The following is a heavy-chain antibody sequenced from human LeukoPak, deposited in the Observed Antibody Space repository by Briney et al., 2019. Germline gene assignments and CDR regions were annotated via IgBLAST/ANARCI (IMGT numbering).Heavy chain of an antibody. CDR3: ARSPVVYYYYGMDV. Sequence: GGSLRLSCAASGFTFSSYWMSWVHQAPGKGLEWVANIKQDGSEKYYVDSVKGRFTISRDNAKNSLYLQMNSLRAEDTAVYYCARSPVVYYYYGMDVWGQGTTVTVSS. V-gene: IGHV3-7*01. CDR2: IKQDGSEK. J-gene: IGHJ6*02. CDR1: GFTFSSYW.